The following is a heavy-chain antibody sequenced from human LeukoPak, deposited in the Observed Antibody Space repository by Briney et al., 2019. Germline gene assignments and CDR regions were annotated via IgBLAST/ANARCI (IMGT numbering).Heavy chain of an antibody. D-gene: IGHD2-2*01. J-gene: IGHJ5*02. CDR3: ARAELRGYCSSTSCLDKFDP. V-gene: IGHV1-69*06. CDR2: IIPIFGTA. CDR1: GGTFSSYA. Sequence: SVKVSCKASGGTFSSYAISWVRQAPGQGLEWMGGIIPIFGTANYAQKFQGRVTITADKSTSTAYMGLSSLRSEDTAVYYCARAELRGYCSSTSCLDKFDPWGQGTPVTVSS.